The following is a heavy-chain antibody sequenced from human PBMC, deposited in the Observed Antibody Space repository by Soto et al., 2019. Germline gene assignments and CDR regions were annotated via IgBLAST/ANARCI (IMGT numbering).Heavy chain of an antibody. CDR1: VYTCTIYD. J-gene: IGHJ4*02. D-gene: IGHD4-17*01. CDR3: ARTLYGDNVDY. V-gene: IGHV1-8*01. CDR2: MNPNSGNT. Sequence: ASVKVSCKASVYTCTIYDINWVRQATGQGREWMGWMNPNSGNTGYAQKFQGRVPMTRNTSISTAYMELSSLRSEDTAVYYCARTLYGDNVDYWGQGTLVTVSS.